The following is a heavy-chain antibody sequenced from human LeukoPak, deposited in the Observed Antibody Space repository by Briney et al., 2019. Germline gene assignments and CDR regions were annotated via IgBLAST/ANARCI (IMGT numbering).Heavy chain of an antibody. J-gene: IGHJ4*02. V-gene: IGHV4-34*01. CDR1: SGSFSGYY. D-gene: IGHD2-2*01. Sequence: SETPSLTCAVYSGSFSGYYWSWIRQPPGKGLEWLGEINHSGSTNYNPSLKSRVTISVDTSKNQFSLKLTSVTVADTALYYCARVVSGLVVPPTRGDYFDSWGQGTVVTVSS. CDR2: INHSGST. CDR3: ARVVSGLVVPPTRGDYFDS.